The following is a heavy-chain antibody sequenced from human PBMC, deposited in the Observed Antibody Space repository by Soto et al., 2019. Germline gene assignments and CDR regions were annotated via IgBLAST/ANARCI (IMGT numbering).Heavy chain of an antibody. CDR2: IYPGDSDT. J-gene: IGHJ4*02. D-gene: IGHD3-22*01. V-gene: IGHV5-51*01. Sequence: CKGSGYSFTSYWIGWVRQMPGKGLEWMGIIYPGDSDTRYSPSFQGQVTISADKSISTAYLQWSSLKASDTAMYYCARHEGYYDSSGYYCFWGQGTLVTVSS. CDR1: GYSFTSYW. CDR3: ARHEGYYDSSGYYCF.